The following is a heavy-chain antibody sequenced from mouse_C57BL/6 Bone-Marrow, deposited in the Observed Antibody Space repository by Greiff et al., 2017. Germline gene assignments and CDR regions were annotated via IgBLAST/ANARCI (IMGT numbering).Heavy chain of an antibody. J-gene: IGHJ2*01. V-gene: IGHV1-55*01. CDR1: GYPFTSYW. CDR2: IYPGSGST. Sequence: VQLHQSGAELVKPGASVKMSCKASGYPFTSYWITWVKQRPGQGLAWIGDIYPGSGSTNYNEKFKSKATLTVDTSSSTADMQLSSLTSEDSAVYDCAREGWLPRDYWGQGTTRTVSS. D-gene: IGHD2-3*01. CDR3: AREGWLPRDY.